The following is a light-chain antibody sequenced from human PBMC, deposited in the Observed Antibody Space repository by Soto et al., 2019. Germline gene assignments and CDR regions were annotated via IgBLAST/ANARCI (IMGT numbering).Light chain of an antibody. CDR3: QQYNSS. V-gene: IGKV1-5*03. J-gene: IGKJ1*01. Sequence: DIQMTQSPSTLSAFVGDRVTITCRASQSISNWLAWYQQKPRKAPKLLIYKASSLESGVPSRFSGSGSGTEFTLTISSLQPDDFATYYCQQYNSSFGQGTKVEIK. CDR2: KAS. CDR1: QSISNW.